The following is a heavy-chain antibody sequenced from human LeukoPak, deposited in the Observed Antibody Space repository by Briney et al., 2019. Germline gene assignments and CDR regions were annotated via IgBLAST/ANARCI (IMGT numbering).Heavy chain of an antibody. CDR1: GFTFSTYP. J-gene: IGHJ6*02. V-gene: IGHV3-64D*09. CDR3: VKSPSDGLDV. CDR2: ILANGDIT. Sequence: GGSLRLSCSASGFTFSTYPMHWVHQAPGKGLEYVSTILANGDITSYAASVKGRFTTSRDNSKNTLYLQMSSLRPEDTAVYYCVKSPSDGLDVWGQGATVTVSS.